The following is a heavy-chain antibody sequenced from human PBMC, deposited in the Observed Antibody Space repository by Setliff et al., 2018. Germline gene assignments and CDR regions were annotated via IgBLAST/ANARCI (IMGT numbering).Heavy chain of an antibody. CDR3: ARGWEVKHDAVDF. Sequence: GGSLRLSCAASGFTFTSYSMNWVRQAPGQGLEWVSSISSSSRYIYYAGSLKGRFTISRDNAKNSLYLQMNSLRLEDTAVYYCARGWEVKHDAVDFWGQGTMVTVSS. V-gene: IGHV3-21*01. CDR2: ISSSSRYI. D-gene: IGHD1-26*01. J-gene: IGHJ3*01. CDR1: GFTFTSYS.